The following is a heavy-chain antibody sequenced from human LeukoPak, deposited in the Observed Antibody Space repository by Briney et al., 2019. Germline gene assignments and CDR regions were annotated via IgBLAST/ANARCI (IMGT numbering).Heavy chain of an antibody. D-gene: IGHD3-3*01. Sequence: GESLKISCKASGYNFTPYWIGWVRQMPGKGLEWMGIVFSGGSDTKYSPSFQGRVTMSVDKSISTAYLQWSSLKASDTAMYYCARQKSAYDSEFDYWGQGTLVTVSS. CDR3: ARQKSAYDSEFDY. CDR1: GYNFTPYW. J-gene: IGHJ4*02. CDR2: VFSGGSDT. V-gene: IGHV5-51*01.